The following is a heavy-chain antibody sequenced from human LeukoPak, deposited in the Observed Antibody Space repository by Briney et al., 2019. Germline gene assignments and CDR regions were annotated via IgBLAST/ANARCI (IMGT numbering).Heavy chain of an antibody. V-gene: IGHV3-21*01. CDR3: ARLELGYCSSTSCPNPSFDY. Sequence: GGSLRLSCAASGFTFSSYSMNWVRQAPGKGLEWVSSISSSSSYIYYADSVKGRFTISRDNAKNSLYLQMSSLRAEDTAVYYCARLELGYCSSTSCPNPSFDYWGQGTLVTVSS. CDR1: GFTFSSYS. D-gene: IGHD2-2*01. J-gene: IGHJ4*02. CDR2: ISSSSSYI.